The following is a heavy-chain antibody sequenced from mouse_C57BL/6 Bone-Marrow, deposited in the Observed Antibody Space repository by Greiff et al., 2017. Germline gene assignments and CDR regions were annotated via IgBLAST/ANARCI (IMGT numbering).Heavy chain of an antibody. V-gene: IGHV3-8*01. D-gene: IGHD2-10*01. CDR1: GYSITSDY. CDR3: ARSLLLHPQPYFDV. Sequence: EVNVVESGPGLAKPSQTLSLTCSVTGYSITSDYWNWIRKFPGNKLEYMGYISYSGSTYYNPSLKSRISITRDTSKNQYYLQLNSVTTEDTATYYCARSLLLHPQPYFDVWGTGTTVTVSS. CDR2: ISYSGST. J-gene: IGHJ1*03.